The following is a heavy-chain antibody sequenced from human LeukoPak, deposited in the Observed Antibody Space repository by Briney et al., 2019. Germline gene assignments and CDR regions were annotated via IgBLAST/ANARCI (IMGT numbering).Heavy chain of an antibody. V-gene: IGHV1-2*02. D-gene: IGHD3-10*01. CDR3: ARGRLRNYYGSGSYSAYYYYYYMDV. J-gene: IGHJ6*03. CDR2: INPNSGGT. Sequence: ASVKVSCKASGYTFTGYYMHWVRQAPGQGLEWMGWINPNSGGTNYAQKFQGRVAMTRDTSISTAYMELSRLRSDDTAVYYCARGRLRNYYGSGSYSAYYYYYYMDVWGKGTTVTISS. CDR1: GYTFTGYY.